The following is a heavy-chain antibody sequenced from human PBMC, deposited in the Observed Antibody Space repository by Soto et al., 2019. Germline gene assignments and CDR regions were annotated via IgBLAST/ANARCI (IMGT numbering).Heavy chain of an antibody. D-gene: IGHD5-12*01. CDR1: GYTFTGYY. J-gene: IGHJ3*02. CDR2: INPNSGGT. CDR3: ARGWGYSGYDYGAFDI. V-gene: IGHV1-2*04. Sequence: ASVKVSCKASGYTFTGYYMHWVRQAPGQGLEWMGWINPNSGGTNYAQKFQGWVTMTRDTSISTAYMELSRLRSDDTAVYYCARGWGYSGYDYGAFDIWGQGTMVTVSS.